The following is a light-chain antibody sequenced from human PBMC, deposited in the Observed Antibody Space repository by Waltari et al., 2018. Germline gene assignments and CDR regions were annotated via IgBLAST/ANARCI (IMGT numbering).Light chain of an antibody. CDR2: GSS. CDR3: QQYGRSLT. J-gene: IGKJ4*01. Sequence: EMVLTQSPGTLSLSPGERATISCRASQSVASSYLGWYQQKPGQAPRLLIFGSSKRATGIPDRFSGSWSGTDFTLTINGVEPEDFAVYYCQQYGRSLTFGGGTKVEI. V-gene: IGKV3-20*01. CDR1: QSVASSY.